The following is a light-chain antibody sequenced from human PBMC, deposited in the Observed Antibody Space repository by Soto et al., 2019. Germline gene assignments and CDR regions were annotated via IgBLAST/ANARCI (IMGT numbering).Light chain of an antibody. V-gene: IGKV3-15*01. J-gene: IGKJ1*01. CDR1: QTIYSN. CDR2: RAS. Sequence: IVMTQSPATLSVSPGERATLSCRAGQTIYSNVAWYQQRPGQAPRLLIYRASTRATGVPARFSGSGSGTELTLTISGLQSEDFALYYCQQYQNLWTFGQGTNVDI. CDR3: QQYQNLWT.